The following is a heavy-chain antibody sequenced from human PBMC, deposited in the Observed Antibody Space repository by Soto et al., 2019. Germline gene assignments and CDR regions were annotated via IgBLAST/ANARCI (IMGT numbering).Heavy chain of an antibody. CDR1: GGSISSGGYX. J-gene: IGHJ5*02. V-gene: IGHV4-30-2*01. Sequence: SDTLSLTCAVSGGSISSGGYXRSWIRQPPGKGLEWIGYIYHSGSTYYNPSLKSRVTISVDRSKNQFSLKLSSVTAADTAVYYCARGYYYDRNWFDPWGQGTLVTVSS. CDR2: IYHSGST. D-gene: IGHD3-22*01. CDR3: ARGYYYDRNWFDP.